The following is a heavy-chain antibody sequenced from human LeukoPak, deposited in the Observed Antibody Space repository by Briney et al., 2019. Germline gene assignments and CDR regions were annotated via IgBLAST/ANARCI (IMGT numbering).Heavy chain of an antibody. Sequence: GASVKVSCKASGGTFSSYAISWVRQAPGQGLEWMGWISAYNGNTNYAQKLQGRVTMTTDTSTSTAYMELRSLRSDDTAVYYCARRAAAGTYYYYGMDVWGQGTTVTVSS. V-gene: IGHV1-18*01. CDR1: GGTFSSYA. CDR2: ISAYNGNT. D-gene: IGHD6-13*01. CDR3: ARRAAAGTYYYYGMDV. J-gene: IGHJ6*02.